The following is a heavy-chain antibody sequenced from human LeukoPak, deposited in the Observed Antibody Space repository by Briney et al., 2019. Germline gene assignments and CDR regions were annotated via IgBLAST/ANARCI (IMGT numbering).Heavy chain of an antibody. J-gene: IGHJ4*02. CDR3: ARHGREDIVVVPAAPPLN. CDR2: VYYTGST. D-gene: IGHD2-2*01. V-gene: IGHV4-39*01. Sequence: SETLSLTCTVSDDSISSSRYYWGWIRQPPGKGLEWIGSVYYTGSTYYNPSLKSRVTISVDTSKNQFSLKLSSVTAADTAVYYCARHGREDIVVVPAAPPLNWGQGTLVTVSS. CDR1: DDSISSSRYY.